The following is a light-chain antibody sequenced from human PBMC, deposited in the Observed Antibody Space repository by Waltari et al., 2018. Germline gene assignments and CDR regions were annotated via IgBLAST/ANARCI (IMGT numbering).Light chain of an antibody. V-gene: IGLV2-14*03. CDR3: STYLRSSAPVV. Sequence: QSALTQPASVSGSPGQSITISCTGSSSDIGTSDWVSWYQQHPGEAPKLMIYDVRQRPAGVSDRFSGSKSGNTASLTVSGLQAEDEADYYCSTYLRSSAPVVFGGGTKLTVL. CDR2: DVR. J-gene: IGLJ2*01. CDR1: SSDIGTSDW.